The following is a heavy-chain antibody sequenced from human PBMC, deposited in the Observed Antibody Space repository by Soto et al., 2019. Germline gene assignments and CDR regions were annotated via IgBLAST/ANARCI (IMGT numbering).Heavy chain of an antibody. CDR3: ARGGSVVVPAD. J-gene: IGHJ4*02. V-gene: IGHV4-31*01. D-gene: IGHD2-2*01. CDR2: IYYSGST. CDR1: GGSISSGGYY. Sequence: QVQLQESGPGLVKPSQTLSLTCTVSGGSISSGGYYWSWIRQHPGKGLEWIGYIYYSGSTYYNPSLKSLVTTSVDTSKNQVSLKLSSVTAADTAVYYCARGGSVVVPADWCQGTLVTVSS.